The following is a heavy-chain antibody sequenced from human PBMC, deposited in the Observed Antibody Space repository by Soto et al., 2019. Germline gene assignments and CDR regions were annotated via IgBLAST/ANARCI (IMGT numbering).Heavy chain of an antibody. J-gene: IGHJ4*02. CDR1: EFTFSNYA. CDR2: ISYNGGII. D-gene: IGHD4-17*01. Sequence: PGGSLRLSCAASEFTFSNYAMSWVRQAPGKGLEWVSAISYNGGIIYYADSARGRFTISRDNAENSVYLQMNSLRAEDTALYYCARDVDADFRTDFDYWGRGTLVTVSS. V-gene: IGHV3-23*01. CDR3: ARDVDADFRTDFDY.